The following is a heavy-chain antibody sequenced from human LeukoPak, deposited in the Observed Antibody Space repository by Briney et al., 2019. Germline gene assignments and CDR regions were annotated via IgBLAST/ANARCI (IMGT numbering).Heavy chain of an antibody. D-gene: IGHD4-17*01. J-gene: IGHJ4*02. CDR3: AKGRYGDYGYDY. V-gene: IGHV3-23*01. Sequence: GGSLRLSCAASGFTFSSYAMSWVRQAPGKGLEWVSAISGSGGSTYYADSVKGRFTISRDNSKNTPYLQMNSLRAEDTAVYYCAKGRYGDYGYDYWGQGTLVTVSS. CDR2: ISGSGGST. CDR1: GFTFSSYA.